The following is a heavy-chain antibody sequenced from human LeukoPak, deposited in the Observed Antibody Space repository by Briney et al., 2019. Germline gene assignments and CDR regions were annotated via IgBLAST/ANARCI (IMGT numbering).Heavy chain of an antibody. Sequence: GGSLRLSCAASGFTVSSNYMSWVRQAPGKGLEWVSVIYSGGSTYYADSVKGRFTISRDNSKNTLYLQMNSLRAEDTAVYYCARGWPHFWSERSGYFDYWGQGTLVTVSS. V-gene: IGHV3-53*01. CDR3: ARGWPHFWSERSGYFDY. J-gene: IGHJ4*02. CDR2: IYSGGST. D-gene: IGHD3-3*02. CDR1: GFTVSSNY.